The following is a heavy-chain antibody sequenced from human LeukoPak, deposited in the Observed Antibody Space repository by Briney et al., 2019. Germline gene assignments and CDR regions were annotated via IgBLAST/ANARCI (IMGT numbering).Heavy chain of an antibody. D-gene: IGHD3-22*01. CDR1: GFTFDDDA. J-gene: IGHJ3*02. CDR2: ISWNSGSI. CDR3: AKAPNYDSSGYSAFDI. Sequence: GGSLRLSCAASGFTFDDDAMHWVRQAPGKGLEWVSGISWNSGSIGYADSVKGRFTISRDNAKNSLYLQMNSLRAEDTALYYCAKAPNYDSSGYSAFDIWGQGTMVTVSS. V-gene: IGHV3-9*01.